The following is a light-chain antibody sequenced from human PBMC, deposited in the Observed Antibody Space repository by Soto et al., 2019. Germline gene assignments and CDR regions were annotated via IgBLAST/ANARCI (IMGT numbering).Light chain of an antibody. V-gene: IGKV3-15*01. CDR1: QSVATN. CDR2: GAS. J-gene: IGKJ1*01. CDR3: QQYNNWPLWT. Sequence: ETVLTQSPATLSVSPGEGATLSCRASQSVATNLAWYQHKPGQAPRLLIYGASTRATGIPDRFSGSGSGTHFTLTISSLQPEDFAFYYCQQYNNWPLWTFGQGTKVDIK.